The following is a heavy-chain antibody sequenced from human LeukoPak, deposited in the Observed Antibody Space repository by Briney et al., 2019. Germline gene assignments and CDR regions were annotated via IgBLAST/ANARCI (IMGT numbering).Heavy chain of an antibody. V-gene: IGHV4-31*03. CDR3: ARDKHGDYVDY. Sequence: SETLSLNCTVSGGSISSGGYYWSWIRQHPGKGLEWIGYIYYSGSTYYNPSLKSRVTISVDTSKNQFSLKLSSVTAADTAVYYCARDKHGDYVDYWGQGTLVTVSS. CDR2: IYYSGST. CDR1: GGSISSGGYY. D-gene: IGHD4-17*01. J-gene: IGHJ4*02.